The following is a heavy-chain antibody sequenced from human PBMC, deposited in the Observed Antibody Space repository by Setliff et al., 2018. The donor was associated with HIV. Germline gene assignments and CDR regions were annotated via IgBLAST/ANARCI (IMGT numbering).Heavy chain of an antibody. CDR2: IYTNGST. Sequence: PSETLSLTCTVSRGSISRGNHFWTWIRQPAGKGLEWIGRIYTNGSTNYNPSLKSRATIAVDTSKNQFSLKLSSVTAADTAVYYCASSVVVVTVEWFDPWGQGTLVTVSS. J-gene: IGHJ5*02. CDR1: RGSISRGNHF. CDR3: ASSVVVVTVEWFDP. D-gene: IGHD2-21*02. V-gene: IGHV4-61*02.